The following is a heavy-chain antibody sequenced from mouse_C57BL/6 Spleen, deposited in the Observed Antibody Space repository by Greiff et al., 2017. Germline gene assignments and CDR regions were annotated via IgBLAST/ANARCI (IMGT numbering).Heavy chain of an antibody. CDR2: INPGSGGT. CDR3: ARSDGYNWYFDV. Sequence: QVQLQQSGAELVRPGTSVKVSCKASGYAFTNYLIEWVKQRPGQGLEWIGVINPGSGGTNYNEKFKGKATLTADKSSSTAYMQLSSLTSEDSAVYFCARSDGYNWYFDVWGTGTTGTVSS. J-gene: IGHJ1*03. V-gene: IGHV1-54*01. CDR1: GYAFTNYL. D-gene: IGHD2-3*01.